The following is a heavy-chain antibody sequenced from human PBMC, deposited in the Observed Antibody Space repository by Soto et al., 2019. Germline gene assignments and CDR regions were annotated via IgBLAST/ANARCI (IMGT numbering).Heavy chain of an antibody. J-gene: IGHJ5*02. CDR1: GYPFTSYD. CDR3: ARIGLRWFDP. CDR2: MNPNSGNT. Sequence: GSVKVCVKASGYPFTSYDVNLVRQATGQGLEWIGWMNPNSGNTGYAHKFQGRISMTRNTSIRTAYMELSSLRSDDTAVYYCARIGLRWFDPWGQGTLVTVSS. D-gene: IGHD3-16*01. V-gene: IGHV1-8*01.